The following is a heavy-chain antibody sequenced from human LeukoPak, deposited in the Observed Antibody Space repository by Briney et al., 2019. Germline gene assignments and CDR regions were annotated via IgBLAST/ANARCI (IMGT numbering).Heavy chain of an antibody. V-gene: IGHV3-30*04. CDR1: GFTFSSYA. CDR2: ISYDGSNK. J-gene: IGHJ4*02. D-gene: IGHD6-13*01. CDR3: ARETPYSNTWTDFDF. Sequence: GGSLRLSCAASGFTFSSYAMHWVRQAPGKGLEWVAVISYDGSNKYYADSVKGRFTISRDNSKNTLYLQMNSLRAEDTAVYYCARETPYSNTWTDFDFWGQGTLVTVSS.